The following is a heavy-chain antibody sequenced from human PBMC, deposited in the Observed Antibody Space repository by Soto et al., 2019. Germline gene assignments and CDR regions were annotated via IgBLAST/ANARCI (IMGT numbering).Heavy chain of an antibody. V-gene: IGHV4-31*03. CDR3: ARGITMVRGVIHTPYFDY. D-gene: IGHD3-10*01. J-gene: IGHJ4*02. CDR1: GGSINSGGYY. CDR2: IYNSGST. Sequence: QVQLQESGPGLVKPSQTLSLTCTVSGGSINSGGYYWSWIRQHPGKGLEWIGYIYNSGSTYYNPPLKCRVTTSVDTSKNRFALKLSSVTAADTAVYCCARGITMVRGVIHTPYFDYWGQGTQVAVSS.